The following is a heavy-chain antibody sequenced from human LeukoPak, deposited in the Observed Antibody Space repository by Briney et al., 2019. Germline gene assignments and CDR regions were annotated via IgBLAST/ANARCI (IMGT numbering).Heavy chain of an antibody. D-gene: IGHD3-9*01. Sequence: PSETLSLTCTVSDGSISSSSYYWGWIRQPPGKGLEWIGSIYYSGSTYYNPSLKSRVTISVDTPKNQFSLKLSSVTAADTAVYYCARGPYYDILTGYVYGGYNWFDPWGQGTLVTVSS. J-gene: IGHJ5*02. CDR2: IYYSGST. CDR1: DGSISSSSYY. V-gene: IGHV4-39*07. CDR3: ARGPYYDILTGYVYGGYNWFDP.